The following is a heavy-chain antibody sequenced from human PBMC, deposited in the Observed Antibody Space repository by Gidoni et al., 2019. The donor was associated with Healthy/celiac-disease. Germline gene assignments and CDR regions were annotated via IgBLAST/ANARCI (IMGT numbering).Heavy chain of an antibody. Sequence: QVQLQQWGAGLLKPSETLSLTCAVYGGSFSGYYCSWIRQPPGKGLEWIGEINHSGSTNSNPSLKSRVTISVDTSKNQFSLKLSSVTAADTAVYYCARDGEYCSGGSCYPGYYGMDVWGQGTTVTVSS. CDR2: INHSGST. D-gene: IGHD2-15*01. CDR1: GGSFSGYY. CDR3: ARDGEYCSGGSCYPGYYGMDV. J-gene: IGHJ6*02. V-gene: IGHV4-34*01.